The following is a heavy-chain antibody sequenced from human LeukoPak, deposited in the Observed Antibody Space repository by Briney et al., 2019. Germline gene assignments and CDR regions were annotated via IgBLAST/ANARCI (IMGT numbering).Heavy chain of an antibody. CDR3: ARDQEYSSSWYHGAFDI. CDR1: GGSISSGGYY. Sequence: SETLSLTCTVSGGSISSGGYYWSWIRQHPGKGLEWIGYIYYSGSTYYNPSLKSRVTISVDTSKNQFSLELSSVTAADTAVYYCARDQEYSSSWYHGAFDIWGQGTMVTVSS. J-gene: IGHJ3*02. D-gene: IGHD6-13*01. CDR2: IYYSGST. V-gene: IGHV4-31*03.